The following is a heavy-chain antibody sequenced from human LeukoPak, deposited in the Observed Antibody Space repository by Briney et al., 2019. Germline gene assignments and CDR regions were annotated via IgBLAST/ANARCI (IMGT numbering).Heavy chain of an antibody. CDR2: IYYSGST. CDR1: GGSFSGYY. Sequence: PSETLSPTCAVYGGSFSGYYWSWIRQPPGKGLEWIGYIYYSGSTNYNPSLKSRVTISVDTSKNQFSLKLSSVTAADTAVYYCARVDLSMSFDYWGQGTLVTVSS. D-gene: IGHD2-8*01. V-gene: IGHV4-59*01. J-gene: IGHJ4*02. CDR3: ARVDLSMSFDY.